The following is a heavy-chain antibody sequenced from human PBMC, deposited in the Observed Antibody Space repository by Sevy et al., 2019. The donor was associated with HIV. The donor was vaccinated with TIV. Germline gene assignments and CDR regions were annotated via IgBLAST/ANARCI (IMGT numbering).Heavy chain of an antibody. CDR3: ARGAAGGTATVRFYYYGMDV. J-gene: IGHJ6*02. V-gene: IGHV3-7*01. CDR1: GFTFSSYW. Sequence: GGSLRLSCAASGFTFSSYWITWVRQAPGKGLEWVANIKQDGSEKYYVDSVKGRFTISRDNAKKSRYLQMNSLRAEDPAVYYCARGAAGGTATVRFYYYGMDVWGQGTTVTVSS. CDR2: IKQDGSEK. D-gene: IGHD5-18*01.